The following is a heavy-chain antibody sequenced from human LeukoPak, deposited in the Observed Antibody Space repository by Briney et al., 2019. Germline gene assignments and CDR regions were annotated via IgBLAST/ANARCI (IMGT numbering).Heavy chain of an antibody. CDR1: GYTFTSYG. V-gene: IGHV1-18*01. CDR2: ISAYNGNT. D-gene: IGHD3-10*01. Sequence: ASVKVSCKASGYTFTSYGISWVRQAPGQGLEWMGWISAYNGNTNYAQKLQGRVTMTTDTSTSTAYMELRSLRSDDTDVYYCARDLVWFGELSNDYWGQGTLVTVSS. CDR3: ARDLVWFGELSNDY. J-gene: IGHJ4*02.